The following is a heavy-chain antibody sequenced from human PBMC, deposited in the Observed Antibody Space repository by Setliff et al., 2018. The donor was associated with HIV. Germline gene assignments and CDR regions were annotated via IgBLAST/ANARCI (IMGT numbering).Heavy chain of an antibody. CDR1: GGSISGSSYY. Sequence: SETLSLTCSVSGGSISGSSYYWGWIRQSPGKGLEWIGYIYHAGNTYYNPSLKSRVTISVDTSKNQISLRLNSLTAADTAVYYCARGTTLNVVPNAFDIWGQGTMVTVSS. J-gene: IGHJ3*02. CDR3: ARGTTLNVVPNAFDI. CDR2: IYHAGNT. D-gene: IGHD4-17*01. V-gene: IGHV4-39*07.